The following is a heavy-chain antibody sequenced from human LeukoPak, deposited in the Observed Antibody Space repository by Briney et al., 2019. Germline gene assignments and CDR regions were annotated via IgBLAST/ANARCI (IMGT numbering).Heavy chain of an antibody. Sequence: SVKVSCKASGGTFSSYAISWVRQAPGQGLEWMGGIIPIFGTANYAQKFQGRVTITADESTSTAYMELSSLRSEDTDVYYCAKASGWSNYFDYWGQGTLVTVSS. D-gene: IGHD6-19*01. V-gene: IGHV1-69*01. J-gene: IGHJ4*02. CDR1: GGTFSSYA. CDR3: AKASGWSNYFDY. CDR2: IIPIFGTA.